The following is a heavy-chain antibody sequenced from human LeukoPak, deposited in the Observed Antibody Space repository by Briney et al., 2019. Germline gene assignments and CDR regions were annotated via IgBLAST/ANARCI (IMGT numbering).Heavy chain of an antibody. J-gene: IGHJ4*02. D-gene: IGHD5-18*01. V-gene: IGHV3-21*05. CDR3: ARIRGYSYGFFDY. CDR1: GFTFSSYE. CDR2: ISSSSSYI. Sequence: PGGSLRLPCAASGFTFSSYEMNWVRQAPGKGLEWVSYISSSSSYIYYADSVKGRFTISRDNAKNSLYLQMNSLRAEDTAVYYCARIRGYSYGFFDYWGQGTLVTVSS.